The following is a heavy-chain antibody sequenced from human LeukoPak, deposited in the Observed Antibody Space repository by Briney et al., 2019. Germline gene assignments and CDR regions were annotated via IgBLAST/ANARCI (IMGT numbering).Heavy chain of an antibody. D-gene: IGHD2-21*01. Sequence: PSETLSLTCTVSGDSIRSYYGSGIRQPAGRGLEWIGRFYTNGATNYNPSLEGRVTMSVDTSKNQISLKLTSVTAADTAVYYCASCSKTFYYTDVWGKGTTVTVSS. CDR1: GDSIRSYY. V-gene: IGHV4-4*07. J-gene: IGHJ6*03. CDR3: ASCSKTFYYTDV. CDR2: FYTNGAT.